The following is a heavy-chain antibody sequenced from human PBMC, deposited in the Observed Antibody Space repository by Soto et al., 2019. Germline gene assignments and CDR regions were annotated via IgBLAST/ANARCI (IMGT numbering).Heavy chain of an antibody. V-gene: IGHV2-5*01. D-gene: IGHD6-13*01. CDR1: GFSLTSGVVG. CDR3: AHRLPGPSGYDV. CDR2: IYWNDEQ. J-gene: IGHJ6*02. Sequence: QITLKESGPTLVNPTQTLTLTCTFSGFSLTSGVVGVGWIRQPPGEALEWLALIYWNDEQYYNPSLRNRLTITSDTSKNPVLLTTTNMDPVDTATYFCAHRLPGPSGYDVWGQGTTVTVSS.